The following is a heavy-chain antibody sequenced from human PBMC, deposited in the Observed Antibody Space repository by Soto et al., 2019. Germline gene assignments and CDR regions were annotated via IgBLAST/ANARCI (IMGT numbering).Heavy chain of an antibody. J-gene: IGHJ6*03. D-gene: IGHD3-3*01. CDR2: ISAYNGNT. CDR1: GYTFTSYG. CDR3: ARLEAVLQPYYYYYMDV. V-gene: IGHV1-18*01. Sequence: ASVKVSCKASGYTFTSYGISWVRQAPGQGLEWMGWISAYNGNTNYAQKLQGRVTMTTDTSTSTAYMELSSLRSEDTAVYYCARLEAVLQPYYYYYMDVWGKGTTVTVSS.